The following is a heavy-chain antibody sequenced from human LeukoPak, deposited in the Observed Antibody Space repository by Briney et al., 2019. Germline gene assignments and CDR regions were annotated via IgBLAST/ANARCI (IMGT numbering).Heavy chain of an antibody. CDR1: GGSISSGGYS. CDR2: IYHSGST. J-gene: IGHJ1*01. V-gene: IGHV4-30-2*01. D-gene: IGHD6-19*01. CDR3: AGFIAVAGTRYFQH. Sequence: SETLSLTCAVSGGSISSGGYSWSWIRQPPGKGLEWIGYIYHSGSTYYNPSLKSRVTISVDRSKNQFSLKLSSVTAADTAVYYCAGFIAVAGTRYFQHWGQGTLVTVSS.